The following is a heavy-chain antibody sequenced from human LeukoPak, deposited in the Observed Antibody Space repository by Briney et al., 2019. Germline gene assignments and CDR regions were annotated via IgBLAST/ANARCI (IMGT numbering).Heavy chain of an antibody. D-gene: IGHD2-15*01. V-gene: IGHV5-51*01. J-gene: IGHJ4*02. Sequence: GESLQISCKGSGYSFTSYWIGWVRQMPGKGLEWMGIIYPGDSDTRYSPSFQGQVTISADKSISTAYLQWSSLKASDTAMYYCARRCSGGSCYDGFDYWGQGTLVTVSS. CDR3: ARRCSGGSCYDGFDY. CDR1: GYSFTSYW. CDR2: IYPGDSDT.